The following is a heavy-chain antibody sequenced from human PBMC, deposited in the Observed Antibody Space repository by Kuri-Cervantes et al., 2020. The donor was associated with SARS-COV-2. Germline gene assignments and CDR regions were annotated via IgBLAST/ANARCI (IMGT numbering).Heavy chain of an antibody. Sequence: GGSLRLSCAASGFTFSSYWLSWVRQDAGKGLDWVSTISGGGASTYYADSVKGRFTISRDNSKNTMCLQMNSLRAEDTAVYFCAKDSRWKPLEGYYYYYYMNVWARGPS. CDR2: ISGGGAST. D-gene: IGHD5-24*01. J-gene: IGHJ6*03. V-gene: IGHV3-23*01. CDR3: AKDSRWKPLEGYYYYYYMNV. CDR1: GFTFSSYW.